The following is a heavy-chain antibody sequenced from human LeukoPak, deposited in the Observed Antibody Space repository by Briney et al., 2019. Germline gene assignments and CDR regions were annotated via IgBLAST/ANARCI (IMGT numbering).Heavy chain of an antibody. Sequence: SETLSLTCTVSGGSISSYYWSWIRQPAGKGLEWIGRIYTSGSTNYNPSLESRVTMSVDTSKNQFSLKLSSVTAADTAVYYGARAARHSGSPDYWGQGTLVTVSS. D-gene: IGHD1-26*01. CDR1: GGSISSYY. J-gene: IGHJ4*02. CDR2: IYTSGST. V-gene: IGHV4-4*07. CDR3: ARAARHSGSPDY.